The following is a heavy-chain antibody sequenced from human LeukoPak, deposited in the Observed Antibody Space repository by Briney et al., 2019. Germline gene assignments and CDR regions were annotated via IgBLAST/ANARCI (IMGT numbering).Heavy chain of an antibody. J-gene: IGHJ4*02. D-gene: IGHD3-22*01. CDR2: IYHRGST. V-gene: IGHV4-59*01. CDR3: ARVGSGYTFDY. CDR1: GGSISSYY. Sequence: PSESLSLTCTVSGGSISSYYWSWIRRPPGKGLEWIGYIYHRGSTNYNPSLKSRVTISVDTSKNQFSLKLSSVPAADTAVYYCARVGSGYTFDYWGQGTLVTVSS.